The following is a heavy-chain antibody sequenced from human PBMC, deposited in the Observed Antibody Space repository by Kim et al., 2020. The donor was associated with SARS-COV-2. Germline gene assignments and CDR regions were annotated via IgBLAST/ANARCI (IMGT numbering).Heavy chain of an antibody. J-gene: IGHJ4*02. D-gene: IGHD2-15*01. CDR2: ISYDGSNK. CDR3: AKDGLRYCSGGSCNGRFDY. CDR1: GFTFSSYG. Sequence: GGSLRLSCAASGFTFSSYGMHWVRQAPGKGLEWVAVISYDGSNKYYADSVKGRFTISRDNSKNTLYLQMNSLRAEDTAVYYCAKDGLRYCSGGSCNGRFDYWGQGTMVSVSS. V-gene: IGHV3-30*18.